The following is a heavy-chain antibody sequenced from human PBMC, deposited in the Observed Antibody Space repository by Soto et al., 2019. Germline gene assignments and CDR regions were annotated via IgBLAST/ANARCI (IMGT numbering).Heavy chain of an antibody. CDR1: GGSVTNSSYY. CDR2: VYYRGRS. D-gene: IGHD4-17*01. CDR3: VSQRTTVPTQAYFDY. Sequence: PSETLSLTCTVSGGSVTNSSYYWGWTRQSPGKGLGWIGSVYYRGRSYSKSSVKSRVTISVDTSKNRFSLSLNSVTASDTAVYFCVSQRTTVPTQAYFDYWGPGALVTVSS. J-gene: IGHJ4*02. V-gene: IGHV4-39*01.